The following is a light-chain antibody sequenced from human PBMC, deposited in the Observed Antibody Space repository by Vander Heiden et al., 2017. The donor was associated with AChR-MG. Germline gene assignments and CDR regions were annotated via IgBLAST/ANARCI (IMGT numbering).Light chain of an antibody. CDR2: DVN. CDR1: RRDGGSYNY. Sequence: QSALTQPASVSGSPGRSITLSSPGTRRDGGSYNYVHSYQPHPGKAPRVMMYDVNKRPSGVANRFSGSKSANTAALTITGRQAEDEADYYCSANKSSSTEVFGPGTKVTVL. V-gene: IGLV2-14*03. CDR3: SANKSSSTEV. J-gene: IGLJ1*01.